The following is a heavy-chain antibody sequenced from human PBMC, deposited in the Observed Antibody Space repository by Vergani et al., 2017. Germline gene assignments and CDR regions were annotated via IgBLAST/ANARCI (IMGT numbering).Heavy chain of an antibody. D-gene: IGHD3-3*01. CDR3: ARDAAIFGVVILNPVYYFDY. V-gene: IGHV1-2*02. CDR2: INPNSGGT. J-gene: IGHJ4*02. Sequence: QVQLVQSGAEVKKPGASVKVSCKASGYTFTDYFMHRVRQAPGQGLEWMGWINPNSGGTNYAQKFQGRVTMTRDTSISTAYMELSGLRSDDTAVYYCARDAAIFGVVILNPVYYFDYWGQGTLVTVSS. CDR1: GYTFTDYF.